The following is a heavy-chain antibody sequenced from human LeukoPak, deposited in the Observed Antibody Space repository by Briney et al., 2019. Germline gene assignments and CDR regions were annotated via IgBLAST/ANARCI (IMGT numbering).Heavy chain of an antibody. CDR3: ATKPGYCSGGSCYSQNGNWFDP. V-gene: IGHV4-31*03. J-gene: IGHJ5*02. CDR1: GASITSGGYY. CDR2: LYYTGSS. D-gene: IGHD2-15*01. Sequence: PSQTLSLTCTVSGASITSGGYYWSWIRPHPQRGLEWIGYLYYTGSSFYNPSLKSRVTISVDTSENQFSLNLNSVTAADTAVYYCATKPGYCSGGSCYSQNGNWFDPWGQGTLVTVSS.